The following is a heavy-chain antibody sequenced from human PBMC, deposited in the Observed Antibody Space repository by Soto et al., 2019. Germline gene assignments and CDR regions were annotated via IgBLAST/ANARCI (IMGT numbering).Heavy chain of an antibody. J-gene: IGHJ6*02. CDR1: GFTFTTYA. Sequence: EVQLLESGGGLAQPAGSLRLSCAASGFTFTTYAMVWVRQAPGKGLEWVSTISDSGHKTYYADSVKGRFTISRDNSKNTLFLQLNSLRAEDTAVYYCAKVALVMGFYYYAMGVWGQGTTVTVSS. CDR2: ISDSGHKT. V-gene: IGHV3-23*01. D-gene: IGHD3-9*01. CDR3: AKVALVMGFYYYAMGV.